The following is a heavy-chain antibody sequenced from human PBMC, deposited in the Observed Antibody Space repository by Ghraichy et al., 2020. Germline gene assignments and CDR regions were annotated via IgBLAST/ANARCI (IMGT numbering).Heavy chain of an antibody. Sequence: SETLSLTCAVSGGSISSSNWWSWVRQPPGKGLEWIGEIYHSGSTNYNPSLKSRVTISVDKSKNQFSLKLSSVTAADTAVYYCARMKLPYSSGREFDYWGQGTLVTVSS. D-gene: IGHD6-19*01. CDR3: ARMKLPYSSGREFDY. CDR1: GGSISSSNW. J-gene: IGHJ4*02. CDR2: IYHSGST. V-gene: IGHV4-4*02.